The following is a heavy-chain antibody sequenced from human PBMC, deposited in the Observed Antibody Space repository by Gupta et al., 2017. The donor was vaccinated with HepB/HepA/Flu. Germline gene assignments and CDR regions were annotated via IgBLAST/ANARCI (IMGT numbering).Heavy chain of an antibody. CDR3: TTIHPLRL. CDR2: IKSKTDGGTT. J-gene: IGHJ4*02. Sequence: EVQLVESGGGLVKPGGSLRLSCAASGFTFSTAVMSWVRQAPGKGLEWVGRIKSKTDGGTTDYLAPVKGRFTISRDDSKNMLYLQMNSLKTEDTAVYYCTTIHPLRLGGQGSLVTVSS. CDR1: GFTFSTAV. V-gene: IGHV3-15*01.